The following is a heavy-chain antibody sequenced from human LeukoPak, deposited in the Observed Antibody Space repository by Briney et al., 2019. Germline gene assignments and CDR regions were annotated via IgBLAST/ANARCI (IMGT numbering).Heavy chain of an antibody. J-gene: IGHJ5*02. CDR3: ARHGVTIFGVAFFDP. CDR1: GGSISSYY. CDR2: IYYSGST. V-gene: IGHV4-59*08. Sequence: PSETLSLTCTVSGGSISSYYWSWIRQPPGKGLEWIGYIYYSGSTNYSPSLKSRVTISVDTSKNQFSLKLSSVTAADTAVYYCARHGVTIFGVAFFDPWGQGTLVTVSS. D-gene: IGHD3-3*01.